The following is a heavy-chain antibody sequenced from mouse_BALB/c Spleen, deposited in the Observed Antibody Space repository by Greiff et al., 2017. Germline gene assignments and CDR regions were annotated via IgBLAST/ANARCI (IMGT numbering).Heavy chain of an antibody. Sequence: QVQLQQSGAELMKPGASVKISCKATGYTFSSYWIEWVKQRPGHGLEWIGEILPGSGSTNYNEKFKGKATFTADTSSNTAYMQRSSLTSEDSAVYYCARWGFYYGSSSYAMDYWGQGTSVTVSS. J-gene: IGHJ4*01. CDR2: ILPGSGST. CDR3: ARWGFYYGSSSYAMDY. D-gene: IGHD1-1*01. CDR1: GYTFSSYW. V-gene: IGHV1-9*01.